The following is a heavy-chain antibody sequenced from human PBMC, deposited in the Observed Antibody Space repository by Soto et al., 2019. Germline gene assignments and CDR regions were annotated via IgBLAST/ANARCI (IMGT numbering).Heavy chain of an antibody. D-gene: IGHD6-19*01. CDR1: GFTFSSYS. J-gene: IGHJ3*02. V-gene: IGHV3-21*01. CDR2: ISSSSSYI. CDR3: ARAVSGWDAFDI. Sequence: GSLRLSCAASGFTFSSYSMNWVRQAPGKGLEWVSSISSSSSYIYYADSVKGRFTISRDNAKNSLYLQMNSLRAEDTAVYYCARAVSGWDAFDIWGQGTMVTVSS.